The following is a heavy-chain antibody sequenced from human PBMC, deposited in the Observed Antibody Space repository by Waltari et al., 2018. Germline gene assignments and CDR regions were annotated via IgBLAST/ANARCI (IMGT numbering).Heavy chain of an antibody. V-gene: IGHV1-69-2*01. J-gene: IGHJ5*02. CDR2: VDPEDGET. D-gene: IGHD2-2*01. Sequence: EVQLVQSGAEVKKPGATVKISCKVSGYTFTDYYMHWVQQAPGKGLEWMGLVDPEDGETRIAEKVQGRVTRTADTSTDTAYMELSSLRSEDTAVYYCATDTVPGGGWFDPWGQGTLVTVSS. CDR1: GYTFTDYY. CDR3: ATDTVPGGGWFDP.